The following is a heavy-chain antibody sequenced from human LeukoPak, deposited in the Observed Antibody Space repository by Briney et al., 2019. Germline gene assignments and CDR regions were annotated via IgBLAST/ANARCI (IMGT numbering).Heavy chain of an antibody. Sequence: SETLSLTCTVSGGSISSSSYYWGWIRQPPGKGLEWIGSIYYSGSTYYNPSLKSRVTISVDTSKTQFSLKLSSVTAADTAVYYCAAIVVPAAPYWYFELWGRGTLVTVSS. CDR2: IYYSGST. CDR3: AAIVVPAAPYWYFEL. CDR1: GGSISSSSYY. D-gene: IGHD2-2*01. J-gene: IGHJ2*01. V-gene: IGHV4-39*01.